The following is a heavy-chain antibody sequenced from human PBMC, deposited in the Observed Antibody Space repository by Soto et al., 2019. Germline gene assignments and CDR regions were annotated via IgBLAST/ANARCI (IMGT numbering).Heavy chain of an antibody. CDR3: FREDFWRVDYFSGTAV. Sequence: SVGDGSSGGCGWYRINKHQPPGKGLEWIGSIYYSGSTYYNPSLKSRVTISVDTSKNQSSLKLSSVTAADTAVYYCFREDFWRVDYFSGTAVRRNGTTVPVS. V-gene: IGHV4-39*01. J-gene: IGHJ6*04. D-gene: IGHD3-3*01. CDR2: IYYSGST. CDR1: DGSSGGCGWY.